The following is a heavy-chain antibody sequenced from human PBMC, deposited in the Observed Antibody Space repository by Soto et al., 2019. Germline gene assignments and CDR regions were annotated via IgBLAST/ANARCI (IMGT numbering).Heavy chain of an antibody. CDR3: ATQGFYRMGV. J-gene: IGHJ6*01. CDR2: IHHSGAT. V-gene: IGHV4-4*02. Sequence: QVQLQESGPGLVQPSGTLSLTCAVSGDSITGDNWWSWVRQPPGKGLEWIGEIHHSGATNYNPSPKSRATTSVDKSKNQFSLKLNSVTAADTAMFYCATQGFYRMGVWGRGTTVTVSS. CDR1: GDSITGDNW.